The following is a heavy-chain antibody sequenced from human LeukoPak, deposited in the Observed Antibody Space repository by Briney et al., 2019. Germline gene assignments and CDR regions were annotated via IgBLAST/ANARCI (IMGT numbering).Heavy chain of an antibody. J-gene: IGHJ6*02. CDR1: GGTFSSYA. CDR3: AIYDFWSGYYPERGYYYYGMDV. D-gene: IGHD3-3*01. Sequence: SVKVSCKASGGTFSSYAINWVRQAPGQGLEWMGGIIPIFGTANYAQKFQGRVTITADESTSTAYMELSSLRSEDTAVYYCAIYDFWSGYYPERGYYYYGMDVWGQGTTVTVSS. V-gene: IGHV1-69*13. CDR2: IIPIFGTA.